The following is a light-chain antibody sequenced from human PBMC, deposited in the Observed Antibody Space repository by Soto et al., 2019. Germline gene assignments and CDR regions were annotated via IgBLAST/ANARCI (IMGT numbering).Light chain of an antibody. Sequence: DIVMTQSPDSLSVSLGERATINFKSSQVLLFSSNNKNYIAWYQQKPGQPPKLLFSWASTRESGVPDRFSGSGSGTDFTLTINSLQAEDVAVYYCQQCYTTPLTFGGGTKVDIK. V-gene: IGKV4-1*01. CDR3: QQCYTTPLT. CDR1: QVLLFSSNNKNY. CDR2: WAS. J-gene: IGKJ4*01.